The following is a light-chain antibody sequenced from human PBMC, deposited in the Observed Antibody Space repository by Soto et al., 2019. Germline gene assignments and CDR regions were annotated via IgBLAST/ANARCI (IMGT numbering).Light chain of an antibody. Sequence: DIQMTQSPSSVSASVGDRVTITCRASQVISSWLVWYQQKPGKAPRLLIYKASTLQSGFPSRFSGSASGTDFTLTISSLQPEDFATYYCQQASSFPFTFGGGTEVEIK. CDR2: KAS. V-gene: IGKV1-12*01. J-gene: IGKJ4*01. CDR1: QVISSW. CDR3: QQASSFPFT.